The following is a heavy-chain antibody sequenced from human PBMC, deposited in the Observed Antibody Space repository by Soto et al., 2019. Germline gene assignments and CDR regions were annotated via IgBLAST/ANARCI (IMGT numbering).Heavy chain of an antibody. V-gene: IGHV2-70*01. CDR3: ARIRAAAGYYYYYGMDV. D-gene: IGHD6-13*01. Sequence: SGPTLVNPTQTLTLTCTFSGFSLSTSGMCVSWIRQPPGKSLEWVALIDWDDDKYYSTSLKTRLTISKDTSKNQVVLTMTNMDPVDTATYYCARIRAAAGYYYYYGMDVWGQGSKVPVYS. CDR1: GFSLSTSGMC. CDR2: IDWDDDK. J-gene: IGHJ6*02.